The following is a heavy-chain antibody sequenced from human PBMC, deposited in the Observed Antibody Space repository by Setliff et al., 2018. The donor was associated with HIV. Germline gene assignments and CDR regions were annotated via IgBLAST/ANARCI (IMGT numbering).Heavy chain of an antibody. J-gene: IGHJ6*03. V-gene: IGHV1-69*13. CDR2: IIPIFHSA. Sequence: SVKVSCKASGYSFTTSGVSWVRQAPGQGLEWLGGIIPIFHSANYAPRLQGRVTITADESTNTTYMELSSLRSEDTAVYFCARTREIHYYCYMDVWGGGTTVTVSS. CDR1: GYSFTTSG. CDR3: ARTREIHYYCYMDV.